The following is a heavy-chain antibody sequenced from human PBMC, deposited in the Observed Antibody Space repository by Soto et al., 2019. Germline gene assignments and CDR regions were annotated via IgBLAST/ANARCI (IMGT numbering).Heavy chain of an antibody. CDR2: IYYSGNT. CDR1: GGSLGSSSYY. D-gene: IGHD6-13*01. CDR3: ASIAAPGTTHFDF. V-gene: IGHV4-39*01. J-gene: IGHJ4*02. Sequence: SETLSLTCTVSGGSLGSSSYYWGWIRQSPGKGLEWIGNIYYSGNTFYNPSLKSRVTISVDTSKNQFYLHLSSVTAADTAIFYCASIAAPGTTHFDFWGQGTLVTVS.